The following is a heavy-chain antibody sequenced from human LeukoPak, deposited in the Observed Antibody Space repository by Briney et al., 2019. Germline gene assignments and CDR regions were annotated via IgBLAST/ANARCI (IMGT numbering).Heavy chain of an antibody. J-gene: IGHJ4*02. CDR3: AKVDSGYDFAYYFDY. V-gene: IGHV3-23*01. D-gene: IGHD5-12*01. CDR2: ISGRGGST. CDR1: GFTFSSYA. Sequence: GGSLRLSCAASGFTFSSYAMSWVRQAPGKGLEWVSAISGRGGSTYYADSVKGRFTISRDNSKNTLYPQMNSLRAEDTAVYYCAKVDSGYDFAYYFDYWGQGTLVTVSS.